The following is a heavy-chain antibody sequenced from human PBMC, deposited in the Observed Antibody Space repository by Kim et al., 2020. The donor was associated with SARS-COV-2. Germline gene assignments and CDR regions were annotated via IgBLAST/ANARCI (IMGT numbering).Heavy chain of an antibody. CDR3: AKMTWPAAGNDF. CDR1: GFTFGVYD. V-gene: IGHV3-23*01. D-gene: IGHD6-13*01. J-gene: IGHJ4*02. CDR2: ISHGDNT. Sequence: GGSLRLSCAASGFTFGVYDINWVRQAPGKGLEWVSGISHGDNTYYADSVKGRFTISRVNSKSTVYLQMNSLRAEDTGLYYCAKMTWPAAGNDFWCQGTL.